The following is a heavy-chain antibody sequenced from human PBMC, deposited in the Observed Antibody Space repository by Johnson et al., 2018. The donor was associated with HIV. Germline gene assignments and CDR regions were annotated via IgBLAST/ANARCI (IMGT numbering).Heavy chain of an antibody. CDR1: GFTFSRYW. V-gene: IGHV3-74*02. J-gene: IGHJ3*02. CDR3: ARGGWGDAFDI. D-gene: IGHD3-16*01. CDR2: ISSDGTDT. Sequence: VQLVESGGGLVQPGGSLILSCAASGFTFSRYWMHWVRQAPGNGLVWVSRISSDGTDTYYADSVKGRFTISRDNARNTMFVQMKSLRAEDTAVYYCARGGWGDAFDIWGQGTMVTVSS.